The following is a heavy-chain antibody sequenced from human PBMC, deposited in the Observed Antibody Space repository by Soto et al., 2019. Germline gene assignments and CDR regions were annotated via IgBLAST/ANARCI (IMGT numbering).Heavy chain of an antibody. CDR1: GGSTSSGGFY. V-gene: IGHV4-31*03. D-gene: IGHD5-18*01. CDR3: ARNGYTYGMDV. Sequence: SETLSLTCTVAGGSTSSGGFYWSWIRQHPGKGLEWIGYIYYSGISYYNPSLKSRVSISLDTSRNQFSMTLNSVTAADTAVYYCARNGYTYGMDVWGQGATVTVSS. J-gene: IGHJ6*02. CDR2: IYYSGIS.